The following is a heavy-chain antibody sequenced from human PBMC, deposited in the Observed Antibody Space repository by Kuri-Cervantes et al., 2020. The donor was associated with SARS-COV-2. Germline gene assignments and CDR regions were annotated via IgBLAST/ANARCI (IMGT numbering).Heavy chain of an antibody. J-gene: IGHJ6*03. CDR3: ARWACNSTSCLPYRYYYMDV. D-gene: IGHD2-2*01. Sequence: SETLSLTCAISGDSVSSNSAAWNWIRQSPSRGLEWLGRTYYRSKWYNDYAVSVKSRITINPDTSKNQFSLKLSSVTAADTAVYYCARWACNSTSCLPYRYYYMDVWGKGTTVTVSS. CDR2: TYYRSKWYN. V-gene: IGHV6-1*01. CDR1: GDSVSSNSAA.